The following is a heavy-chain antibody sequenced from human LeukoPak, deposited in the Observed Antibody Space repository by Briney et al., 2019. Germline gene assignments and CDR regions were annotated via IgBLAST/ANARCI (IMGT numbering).Heavy chain of an antibody. J-gene: IGHJ4*02. CDR3: ARDRSMATRLWTPTDY. V-gene: IGHV3-23*01. Sequence: PGGSLRLSCAASGFTFSTFAMIWVRQPPGKGLEWVSSIFPSGGEIHYADSVRGRFTISRDNSKSTLSLQMNSLRAEDTAVYYCARDRSMATRLWTPTDYWGQGTLVTVSS. CDR2: IFPSGGEI. D-gene: IGHD6-6*01. CDR1: GFTFSTFA.